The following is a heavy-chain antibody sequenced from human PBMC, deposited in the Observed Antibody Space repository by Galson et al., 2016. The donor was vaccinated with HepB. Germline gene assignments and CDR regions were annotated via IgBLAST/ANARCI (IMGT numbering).Heavy chain of an antibody. V-gene: IGHV3-23*01. D-gene: IGHD6-19*01. Sequence: SLRLSCAASGFPFNNYVLGWVRQAPAMGLEWVSLISAGGVNIYSADSVKGRFTISRDNSKNTLYLQMDSLRADDTAVYYCACKYSTGWYAGAFDPWGQGTLVTVSS. CDR2: ISAGGVNI. CDR3: ACKYSTGWYAGAFDP. CDR1: GFPFNNYV. J-gene: IGHJ5*02.